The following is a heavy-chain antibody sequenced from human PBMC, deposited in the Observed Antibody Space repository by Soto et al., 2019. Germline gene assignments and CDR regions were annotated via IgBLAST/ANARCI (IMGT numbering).Heavy chain of an antibody. J-gene: IGHJ4*02. D-gene: IGHD2-2*01. CDR1: GGSISSSS. CDR2: IYNNGRT. CDR3: ARARFCTSTSCYHYFDF. V-gene: IGHV4-59*01. Sequence: KPSETLSLTCTVSGGSISSSSWSWIRQPPGRGLEWIGYIYNNGRTDYNPSLKSRVTISVDTSKNHFSLKLSSVTPADTAVYYWARARFCTSTSCYHYFDFWGQGTLVTSPQ.